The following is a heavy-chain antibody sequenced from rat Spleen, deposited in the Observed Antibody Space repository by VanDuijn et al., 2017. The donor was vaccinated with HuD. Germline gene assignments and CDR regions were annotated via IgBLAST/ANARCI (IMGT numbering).Heavy chain of an antibody. V-gene: IGHV5S10*01. CDR2: IIYDGGRT. J-gene: IGHJ4*01. D-gene: IGHD1-6*01. CDR1: GFTFSDYY. Sequence: EVQLVESGGGLVQPGRSLKLSCAASGFTFSDYYMAWVRQAPRKGLEWVATIIYDGGRTYYRDSVKGRFTISRDNAESTLYLQMDSLRSEATATYYCASLMYTPDYLGVMDAWGQGASVTVSS. CDR3: ASLMYTPDYLGVMDA.